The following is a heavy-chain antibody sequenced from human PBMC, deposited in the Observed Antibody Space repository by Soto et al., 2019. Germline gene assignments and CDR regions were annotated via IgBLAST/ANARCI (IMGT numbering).Heavy chain of an antibody. Sequence: GESLKISWQGSGDSFPSYWISWVRQMPGKGLEWMGRIDPSDSYISYSPSFQGHVTISIDKSNTTAYLQWSTLKASDTAVYGGVRSLAKANSGTDGWGQATTITLS. CDR2: IDPSDSYI. CDR3: VRSLAKANSGTDG. V-gene: IGHV5-10-1*01. J-gene: IGHJ6*02. CDR1: GDSFPSYW.